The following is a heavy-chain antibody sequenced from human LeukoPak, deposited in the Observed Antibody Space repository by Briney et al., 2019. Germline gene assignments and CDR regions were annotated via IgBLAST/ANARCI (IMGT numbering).Heavy chain of an antibody. Sequence: PSETLSLTCTVSGGPISSYYWSWIRQPPGKGLEWIGYIYSSGSTIYNPSLKSRVTISIDTSRNQFSLRLSSVTAADTAVYYCARDHCSGGSCYPGWFDPWGQGTLVTVSS. J-gene: IGHJ5*02. V-gene: IGHV4-59*01. CDR2: IYSSGST. CDR3: ARDHCSGGSCYPGWFDP. CDR1: GGPISSYY. D-gene: IGHD2-15*01.